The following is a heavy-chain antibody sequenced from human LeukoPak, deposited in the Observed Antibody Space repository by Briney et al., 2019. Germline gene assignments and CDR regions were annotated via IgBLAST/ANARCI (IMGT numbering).Heavy chain of an antibody. V-gene: IGHV5-51*01. D-gene: IGHD6-13*01. CDR1: GYSFTTYW. J-gene: IGHJ4*02. Sequence: GESLKISCKGSGYSFTTYWIGWVRQMPGKGLEWMGIIYPGDSDTRYSPSFQGQVTISADKSISTAYLQWSSLKASDTATYYCARSYSTSWYVRGLDFDYWGQGTLVTVSS. CDR3: ARSYSTSWYVRGLDFDY. CDR2: IYPGDSDT.